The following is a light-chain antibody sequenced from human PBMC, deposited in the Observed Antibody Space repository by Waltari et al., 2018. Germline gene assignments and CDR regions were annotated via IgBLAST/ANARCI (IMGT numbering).Light chain of an antibody. Sequence: DIVMTQSPDSLAVSLGERATINCKSSQSVLYSSDNRNYLAWYKQKPGQPANLLIYWASTRESGVPDRFSGSGSGTDFTLTISSLQAEDVAVYYCQQYYITPLSFGGGTKVEIK. J-gene: IGKJ4*01. CDR3: QQYYITPLS. V-gene: IGKV4-1*01. CDR1: QSVLYSSDNRNY. CDR2: WAS.